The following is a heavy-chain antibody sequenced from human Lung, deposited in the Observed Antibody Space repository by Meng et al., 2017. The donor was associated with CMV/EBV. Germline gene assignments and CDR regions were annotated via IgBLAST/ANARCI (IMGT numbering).Heavy chain of an antibody. J-gene: IGHJ4*02. CDR3: VRDLFQFVDD. Sequence: ASVKVSCKASVYRFSAQYMHWVRQAPGQGLEWMGWINPNNGGTKYAQKFQGRVTMTRDTSISTVYMELSRLRSEDTAVYFCVRDLFQFVDDWGQGTLVTVSS. D-gene: IGHD3-3*01. CDR1: VYRFSAQY. V-gene: IGHV1-2*02. CDR2: INPNNGGT.